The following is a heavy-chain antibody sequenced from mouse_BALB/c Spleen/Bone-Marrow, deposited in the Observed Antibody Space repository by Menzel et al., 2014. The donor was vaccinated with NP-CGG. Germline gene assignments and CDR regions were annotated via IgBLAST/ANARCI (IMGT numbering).Heavy chain of an antibody. CDR2: IDPANGNT. V-gene: IGHV14-3*02. CDR1: GFNIKDTY. CDR3: ASYRYAWYFDV. Sequence: VQLQQSGAELVKPGASVKLSCTASGFNIKDTYMHWVKQRPEQGLEWIGRIDPANGNTKYDPKFQGKATITADTSSNTAYLQLSGLTSEDTAVYYCASYRYAWYFDVWGAGTTGTVSS. D-gene: IGHD2-14*01. J-gene: IGHJ1*01.